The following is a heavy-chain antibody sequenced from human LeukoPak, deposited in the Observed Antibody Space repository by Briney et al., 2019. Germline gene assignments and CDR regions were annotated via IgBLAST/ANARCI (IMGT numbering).Heavy chain of an antibody. CDR3: ARPKAPGVGDFPDR. CDR1: GGSISSSCCP. Sequence: SETLSLTCTVSGGSISSSCCPWGWIRQPPGKGLEWIGSIYYDGRTYDNPSLRSRLSMSMDRSKTQFSLKLYSMTAADTAVYYCARPKAPGVGDFPDRWGPGILVTVSS. D-gene: IGHD3-16*01. J-gene: IGHJ5*02. V-gene: IGHV4-39*01. CDR2: IYYDGRT.